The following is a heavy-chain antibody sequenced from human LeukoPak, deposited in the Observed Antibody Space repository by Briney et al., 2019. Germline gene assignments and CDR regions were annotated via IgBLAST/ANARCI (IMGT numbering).Heavy chain of an antibody. CDR3: ARVLRSSSWYSYYYMDV. CDR1: GFTFSSCW. D-gene: IGHD6-13*01. CDR2: IKQDGSEK. Sequence: GGSLRLSCAASGFTFSSCWMSWVRQAPGKGLEWVANIKQDGSEKYYVDSVKGRFTISRDNAKNSLYLQMNSLRAEDTAVYYCARVLRSSSWYSYYYMDVWGKGTTVTVSS. V-gene: IGHV3-7*01. J-gene: IGHJ6*03.